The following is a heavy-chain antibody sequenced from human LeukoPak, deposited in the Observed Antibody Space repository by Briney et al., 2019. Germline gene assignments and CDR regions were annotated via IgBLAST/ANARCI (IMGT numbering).Heavy chain of an antibody. Sequence: GASVKVSCKASGYTFISYTLHWVRQAPGQRLEWMGWINAGNGNTKYSQKFQGRVTFTRDTSASTAYMELSSLRSEDTAVYYCARDYAFEQQLVPRRFDPWGQGTLVTVSS. CDR3: ARDYAFEQQLVPRRFDP. D-gene: IGHD6-13*01. CDR2: INAGNGNT. CDR1: GYTFISYT. V-gene: IGHV1-3*01. J-gene: IGHJ5*02.